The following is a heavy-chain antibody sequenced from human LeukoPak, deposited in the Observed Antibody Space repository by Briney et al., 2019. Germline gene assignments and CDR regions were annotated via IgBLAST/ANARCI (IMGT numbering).Heavy chain of an antibody. D-gene: IGHD3-16*01. V-gene: IGHV3-21*01. CDR3: ARDLRLYAFDI. J-gene: IGHJ3*02. Sequence: KPGGSLRLSCAASGFTFSSYSMNWVRQAPGKGLEWVSSISSSSSYIYYADSVKGRLTISRDNAKNSLYLQMNSLRAEDTAVYYCARDLRLYAFDIWGQGTMVTVSS. CDR1: GFTFSSYS. CDR2: ISSSSSYI.